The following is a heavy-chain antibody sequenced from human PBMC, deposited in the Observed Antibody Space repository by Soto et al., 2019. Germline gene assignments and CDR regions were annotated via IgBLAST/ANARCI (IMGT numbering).Heavy chain of an antibody. CDR3: ARASPYDYVWGTYRPYYFDY. CDR2: IYYSGST. V-gene: IGHV4-30-4*01. J-gene: IGHJ4*02. D-gene: IGHD3-16*02. CDR1: GGSISSGDYF. Sequence: QVQLQESGPGLVKPSQTLSLTCTVSGGSISSGDYFWSWVRQPPGKGLEWIGYIYYSGSTYYNPSLKSRVTISVDTSKNPFSLKLSSVTAADTAVYYCARASPYDYVWGTYRPYYFDYWGQGTLVTVSS.